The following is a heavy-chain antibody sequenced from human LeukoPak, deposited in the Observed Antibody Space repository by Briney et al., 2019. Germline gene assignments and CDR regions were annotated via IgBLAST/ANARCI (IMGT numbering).Heavy chain of an antibody. J-gene: IGHJ4*02. CDR2: ISAYNGNT. V-gene: IGHV1-18*01. Sequence: ASVKVSCKASGYTFTNYAISWVRQAPGQGLEWVGWISAYNGNTNYAQKLQGRVTMTTDTSTSTAYMDLRSLRSDDTAVYYCARVRNSGFRYVNSWGQGTLVTVSS. D-gene: IGHD6-25*01. CDR3: ARVRNSGFRYVNS. CDR1: GYTFTNYA.